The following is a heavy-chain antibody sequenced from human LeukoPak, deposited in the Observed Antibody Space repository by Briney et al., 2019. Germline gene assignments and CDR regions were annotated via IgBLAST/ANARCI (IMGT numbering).Heavy chain of an antibody. CDR2: ISAYNGNT. Sequence: GASVKVSCKASGYTFTSYGISWVRQAPGQGLEWMGWISAYNGNTNYAQKLQGRVTMTTDTSTSTAYMELRSLRSDDTAVYYCARVLLYYGDYGAVFDYWGQGTLVTVSS. CDR3: ARVLLYYGDYGAVFDY. CDR1: GYTFTSYG. J-gene: IGHJ4*02. V-gene: IGHV1-18*01. D-gene: IGHD4-17*01.